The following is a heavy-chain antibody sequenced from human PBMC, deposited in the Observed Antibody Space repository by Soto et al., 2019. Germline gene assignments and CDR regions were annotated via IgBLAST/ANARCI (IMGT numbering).Heavy chain of an antibody. CDR2: IDNVGRT. CDR3: ARPGVEASGNFDS. V-gene: IGHV4-34*01. D-gene: IGHD2-15*01. Sequence: NPSETLSLTCVVSVGSFSVYYWSWIRQPPGRGLEWIGEIDNVGRTHHNPSLKSRVTLSADTSKSQFSLEIKSLTAADTAVYYCARPGVEASGNFDSWGPGTMVTVSS. CDR1: VGSFSVYY. J-gene: IGHJ4*02.